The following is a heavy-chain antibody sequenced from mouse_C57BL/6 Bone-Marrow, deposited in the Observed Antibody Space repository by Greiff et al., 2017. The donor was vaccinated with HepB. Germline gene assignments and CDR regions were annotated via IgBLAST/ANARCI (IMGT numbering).Heavy chain of an antibody. D-gene: IGHD2-4*01. CDR1: GYAFSSSW. Sequence: VQLKESGPELVKPGASVKISCKASGYAFSSSWMNWVKQRPGKGLEWIGRIYPGDGDTNYNGKFKGKATLTADKSSSTAYMQLSSLTSEDSAVYFCARSYEYGAWFGYRGQGTLVTVSA. CDR2: IYPGDGDT. J-gene: IGHJ3*01. CDR3: ARSYEYGAWFGY. V-gene: IGHV1-82*01.